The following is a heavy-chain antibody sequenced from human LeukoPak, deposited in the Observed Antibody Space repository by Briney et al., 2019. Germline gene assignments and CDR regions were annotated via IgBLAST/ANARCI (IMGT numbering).Heavy chain of an antibody. Sequence: PGGSLRLSCAASGFTFSSYGMHWVRQAPGKGLEWVAFIHYDGSKKYYADSVKGRFTISRDNSKNTLYLQMNSLRPEDTAVYYCARVAMDHYYYYMDVWGKGTTVTVSS. V-gene: IGHV3-30*02. CDR3: ARVAMDHYYYYMDV. CDR1: GFTFSSYG. D-gene: IGHD5-18*01. CDR2: IHYDGSKK. J-gene: IGHJ6*03.